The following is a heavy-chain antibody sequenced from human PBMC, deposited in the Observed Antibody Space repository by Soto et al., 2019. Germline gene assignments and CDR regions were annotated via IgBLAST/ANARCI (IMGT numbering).Heavy chain of an antibody. V-gene: IGHV3-48*01. D-gene: IGHD4-4*01. CDR2: ISSSSSTI. J-gene: IGHJ4*02. CDR3: ARDRIPLQPEYYFDY. Sequence: GGSLRLSCAASGFTFSSYSMNWVRQAPGKGLEWVSYISSSSSTIYYADSVKGRFTISRDNAKNSLYLQMNSLRAEDTAVYYCARDRIPLQPEYYFDYWGQGTLVTVSS. CDR1: GFTFSSYS.